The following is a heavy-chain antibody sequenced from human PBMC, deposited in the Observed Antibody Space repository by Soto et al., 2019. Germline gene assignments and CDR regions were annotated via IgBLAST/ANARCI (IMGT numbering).Heavy chain of an antibody. D-gene: IGHD5-12*01. Sequence: QVQLVQSGAEVKKPGSSVTVSCKASGGTFSSYTISWVRQAPGQGLEWMGGIIPIFGTANYAQKCQGRVTITADESTSIAYMELSSLRSEDTDGYYCARGNHRWLQLWYFDLWGRGTLVTVSS. CDR3: ARGNHRWLQLWYFDL. J-gene: IGHJ2*01. V-gene: IGHV1-69*12. CDR2: IIPIFGTA. CDR1: GGTFSSYT.